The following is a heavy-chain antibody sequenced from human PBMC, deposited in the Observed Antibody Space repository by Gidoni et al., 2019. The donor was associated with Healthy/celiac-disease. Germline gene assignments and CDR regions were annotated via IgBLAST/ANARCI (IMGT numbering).Heavy chain of an antibody. CDR3: ARDGVAAAGTSFDY. D-gene: IGHD6-13*01. Sequence: QLPLQASGPGLVKPSETLSLTCTVSGGSISRSSYYWGWLRQPPGKGLEWIGSIYYSGSPYYNPSLKSRVTISVDTSKNQFSLKLSSGTAADTAVYYCARDGVAAAGTSFDYWGQGTLVTVSS. CDR2: IYYSGSP. J-gene: IGHJ4*02. CDR1: GGSISRSSYY. V-gene: IGHV4-39*07.